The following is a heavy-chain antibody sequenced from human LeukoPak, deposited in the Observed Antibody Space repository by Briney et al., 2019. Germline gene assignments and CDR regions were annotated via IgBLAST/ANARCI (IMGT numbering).Heavy chain of an antibody. J-gene: IGHJ5*02. D-gene: IGHD4-17*01. CDR2: INHSGST. CDR3: ARGNDYGDYVVGPWFDP. Sequence: SETLSLTCAVYGGSFSGYYWSWIRQPPGKGLEWIGEINHSGSTNYNPSLKSRVTISVDTSKNQFSLKLSSVTAADTAVYYCARGNDYGDYVVGPWFDPWGQGTLVTVSS. V-gene: IGHV4-34*01. CDR1: GGSFSGYY.